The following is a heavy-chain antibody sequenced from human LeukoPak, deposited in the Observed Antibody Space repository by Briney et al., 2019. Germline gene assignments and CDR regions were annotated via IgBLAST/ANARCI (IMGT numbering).Heavy chain of an antibody. CDR1: GGSFSGYY. CDR2: INHSGST. Sequence: SETLSLTCAVYGGSFSGYYWSWIRQPPGKGLEWIGEINHSGSTNYNPSLKSRVTISVDTSKYQFSLKLSSVTRADTAVYYCASSDSSSWYVRVVYYVYWGQGTLVTVSS. V-gene: IGHV4-34*01. D-gene: IGHD6-13*01. J-gene: IGHJ4*02. CDR3: ASSDSSSWYVRVVYYVY.